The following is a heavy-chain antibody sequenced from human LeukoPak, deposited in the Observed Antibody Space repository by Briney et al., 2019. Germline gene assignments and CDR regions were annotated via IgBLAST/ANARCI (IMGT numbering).Heavy chain of an antibody. CDR1: GGSISSGGYY. CDR2: IYYSGST. V-gene: IGHV4-31*03. CDR3: ARVEDDYSSSSGAFDI. Sequence: SQTLSLTCTVSGGSISSGGYYWSWIRQHPGKGLEWIGYIYYSGSTYYNPSLTSRVTISLDTSKTQFSLKLRSVTAADTAVYYCARVEDDYSSSSGAFDIWGQGTMGTVSS. J-gene: IGHJ3*02. D-gene: IGHD6-6*01.